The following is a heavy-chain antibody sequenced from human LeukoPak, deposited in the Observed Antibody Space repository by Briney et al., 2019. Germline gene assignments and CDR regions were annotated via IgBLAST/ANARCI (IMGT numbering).Heavy chain of an antibody. CDR1: GFTFSSYG. Sequence: GGSLRLSCAASGFTFSSYGMHWVRQAPGKGLELVAFIRYDGTNKFYADSVKGRFTISRDNSKNTLYLQMNSLRGDDTAVYYCVKVRAARPTTYYYMDVWGKGTTVTVSS. D-gene: IGHD6-6*01. CDR3: VKVRAARPTTYYYMDV. J-gene: IGHJ6*03. V-gene: IGHV3-30*02. CDR2: IRYDGTNK.